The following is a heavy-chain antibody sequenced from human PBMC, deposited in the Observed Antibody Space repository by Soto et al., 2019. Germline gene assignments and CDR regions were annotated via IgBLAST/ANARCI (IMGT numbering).Heavy chain of an antibody. Sequence: EVQLVESGGGLVKPGGSLRLSCADSGFTFSSYSMNWVRQAPGKGLEWVSSISSSSSYIYYADSVKGRFTISRDNANNSLYLQMNSLGAEATAVYYCAREGMGASSSWGQRTQVTVSS. CDR2: ISSSSSYI. CDR3: AREGMGASSS. J-gene: IGHJ5*02. D-gene: IGHD1-26*01. CDR1: GFTFSSYS. V-gene: IGHV3-21*01.